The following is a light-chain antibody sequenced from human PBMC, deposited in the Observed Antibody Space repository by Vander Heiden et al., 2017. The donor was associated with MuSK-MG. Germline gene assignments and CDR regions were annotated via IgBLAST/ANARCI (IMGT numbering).Light chain of an antibody. CDR2: DAS. CDR3: QQRSNWQT. CDR1: QSVSSY. J-gene: IGKJ3*01. V-gene: IGKV3-11*01. Sequence: DIVLTQSPATLSLSPGERATLSCRASQSVSSYLACYQQKPGQAPRLLIYDASNKATGIPARFSGSGSGTDFTLTISSLEPEDFAVYYCQQRSNWQTFGPGTKVDIK.